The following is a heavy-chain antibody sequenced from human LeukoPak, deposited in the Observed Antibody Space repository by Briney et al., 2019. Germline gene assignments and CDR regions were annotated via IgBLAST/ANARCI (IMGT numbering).Heavy chain of an antibody. J-gene: IGHJ4*02. D-gene: IGHD1-26*01. Sequence: PSETLSLTCTVSGGSISSSSHYWGWIRQPPWKGLEWIGSMYYRGSTYHNPSLKSRVTISVDTSKNQFSLKLSSVTAADTAVYYCATTTIRLGYWGQGTLVTVSS. CDR3: ATTTIRLGY. CDR1: GGSISSSSHY. CDR2: MYYRGST. V-gene: IGHV4-39*07.